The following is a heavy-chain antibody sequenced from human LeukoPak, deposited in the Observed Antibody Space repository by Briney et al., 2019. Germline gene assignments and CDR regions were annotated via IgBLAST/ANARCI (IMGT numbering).Heavy chain of an antibody. CDR2: IKQVGSEK. V-gene: IGHV3-7*01. J-gene: IGHJ4*02. CDR1: GLTFSAYG. Sequence: GGSLRLSCAASGLTFSAYGMHWVRQAPGKGLEWVANIKQVGSEKYYVDSVKGRFTISRDNAKNSLYLQMNSLRAEDTAVYYCARDAYRDRYFDYWGQGTLVTVSS. D-gene: IGHD4-11*01. CDR3: ARDAYRDRYFDY.